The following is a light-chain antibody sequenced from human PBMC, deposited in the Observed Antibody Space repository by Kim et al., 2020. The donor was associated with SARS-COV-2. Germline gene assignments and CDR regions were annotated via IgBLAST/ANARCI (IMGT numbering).Light chain of an antibody. Sequence: QSVLAQPPSVSGAPGQRVTISCTGSSSNIGAGYHVHWYKQSPGTAPKLLIYTNINRPSGVPDRFSGSKSGTSASLAITGLQSEDEAHYYCQSYDSSLSGWVFGGGTQLTVL. J-gene: IGLJ3*02. CDR2: TNI. V-gene: IGLV1-40*01. CDR3: QSYDSSLSGWV. CDR1: SSNIGAGYH.